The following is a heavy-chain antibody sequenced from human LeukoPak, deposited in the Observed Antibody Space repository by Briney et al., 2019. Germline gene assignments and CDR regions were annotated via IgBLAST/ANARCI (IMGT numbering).Heavy chain of an antibody. CDR2: VYGSGYT. Sequence: SETLSLTCTVSGGSISSYYWSWIRQPPGKGLEWIGYVYGSGYTNYNTSLKSRVTMSIDTSKNHFSLKLTSVTAADTATYYCARETSLAGFASGLGFNYWGQGILVTVSS. CDR3: ARETSLAGFASGLGFNY. J-gene: IGHJ4*02. D-gene: IGHD6-19*01. CDR1: GGSISSYY. V-gene: IGHV4-59*01.